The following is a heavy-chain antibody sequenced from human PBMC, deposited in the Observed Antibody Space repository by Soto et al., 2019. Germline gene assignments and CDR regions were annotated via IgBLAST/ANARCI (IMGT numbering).Heavy chain of an antibody. CDR2: IIPIFGTA. V-gene: IGHV1-69*13. CDR1: GGTFSSYA. CDR3: ARSVVVTAKRPSWVDV. Sequence: SVKVSCKASGGTFSSYAISWVRQAPGQGLEWMGGIIPIFGTANYAQKFQGRVTITADESTSTAYIELSSLRSEDTAVYYCARSVVVTAKRPSWVDVWGQGTTVTVSS. J-gene: IGHJ6*02. D-gene: IGHD2-21*02.